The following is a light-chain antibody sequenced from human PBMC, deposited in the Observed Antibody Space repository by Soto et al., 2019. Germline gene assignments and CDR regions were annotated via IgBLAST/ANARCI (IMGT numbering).Light chain of an antibody. Sequence: QSVLTQPPSVSGAPGQRVTISCSGSASDIGADYDVHWYQHLPGRAPKLVISRNTDRPSGVPDRFSGSKSGTSASLTIAGLQAEDEADYYCQSYDTSPVFGGGTKLTVL. CDR1: ASDIGADYD. J-gene: IGLJ3*02. CDR2: RNT. CDR3: QSYDTSPV. V-gene: IGLV1-40*01.